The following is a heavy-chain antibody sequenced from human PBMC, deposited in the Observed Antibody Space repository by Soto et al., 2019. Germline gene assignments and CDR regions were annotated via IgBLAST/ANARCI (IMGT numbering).Heavy chain of an antibody. D-gene: IGHD3-3*01. Sequence: GGSLRLSCAASGFIFSSDWMHWVRQAPGKGLEWVSRIDTDGSGTTYADSVKGRFTISRDNAKNSLYLQMNSLRAEDTALYYCAKDKGAFWSGYSNWFAPWGQGTLVTV. V-gene: IGHV3-74*01. J-gene: IGHJ5*02. CDR3: AKDKGAFWSGYSNWFAP. CDR1: GFIFSSDW. CDR2: IDTDGSGT.